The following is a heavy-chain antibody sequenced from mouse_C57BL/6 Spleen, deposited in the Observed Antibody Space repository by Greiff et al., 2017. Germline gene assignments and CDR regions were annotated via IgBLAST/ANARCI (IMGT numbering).Heavy chain of an antibody. J-gene: IGHJ2*01. CDR3: ARSNWAPFDY. D-gene: IGHD4-1*01. CDR1: GYSFTDSN. CDR2: INPNYGTT. V-gene: IGHV1-39*01. Sequence: EVQLVESGPELVKPGASVKISCKASGYSFTDSNMNWVKQSNGKSLEWIGVINPNYGTTIYNQKFKGKATLTVDQSSSTADMQLNSLTSDDSAVYYCARSNWAPFDYWGQGTTLTVSA.